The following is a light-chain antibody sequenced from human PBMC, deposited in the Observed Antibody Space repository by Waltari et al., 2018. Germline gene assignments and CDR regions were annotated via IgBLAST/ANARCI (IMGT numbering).Light chain of an antibody. CDR2: HAS. V-gene: IGKV3-20*01. Sequence: EIVLTQSPATLSLSSAERATPSCRASESISKYLAWYQQKPGQAPRLLIYHASSRATGIPDRFSGSGSGTDVSLTISRLEPEDFAVYYCQHYESLPVTFGQGTKVEIK. J-gene: IGKJ1*01. CDR3: QHYESLPVT. CDR1: ESISKY.